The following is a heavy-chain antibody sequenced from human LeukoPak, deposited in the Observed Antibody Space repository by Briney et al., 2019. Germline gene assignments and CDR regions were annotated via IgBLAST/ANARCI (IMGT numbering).Heavy chain of an antibody. CDR1: EYTFTDYF. V-gene: IGHV1-2*02. D-gene: IGHD5-24*01. CDR2: VNPFSGVT. CDR3: ARGLQENLAWLTAFSAFDI. Sequence: ASVKVSCKASEYTFTDYFVHRVRQAPGQGLEWLGWVNPFSGVTNYAQKFHGRVTMTTDTSTSTAYMELRSLRSDDTAVYYCARGLQENLAWLTAFSAFDIWGPGTMVTVSS. J-gene: IGHJ3*02.